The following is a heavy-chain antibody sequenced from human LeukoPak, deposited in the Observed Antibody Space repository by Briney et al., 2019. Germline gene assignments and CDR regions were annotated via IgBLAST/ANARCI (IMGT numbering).Heavy chain of an antibody. J-gene: IGHJ6*02. CDR3: ARHESNPYYYGMDV. CDR2: IYYSGRT. CDR1: GGSISSYY. V-gene: IGHV4-59*08. Sequence: SETLSLTCTGPGGSISSYYWSWIRQPPGRGLEWTGYIYYSGRTKYSPSLKSRVTISVDTSKNQFSLKLSSVTAADTAVYYCARHESNPYYYGMDVWGQGTTVTVSS.